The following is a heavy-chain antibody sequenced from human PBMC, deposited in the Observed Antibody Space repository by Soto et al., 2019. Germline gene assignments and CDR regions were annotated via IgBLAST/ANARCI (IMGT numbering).Heavy chain of an antibody. CDR3: ARTYYYDRSGYYFDY. CDR2: IYYSGST. D-gene: IGHD3-22*01. Sequence: SETLSLTCTVSGGSISSGDYYWSWIRQPPGKGLEWIGYIYYSGSTYYNPSLKSRVSISVDTSKNQFSLKLSSVTAADTAVYYCARTYYYDRSGYYFDYWGQGTLVTVSS. V-gene: IGHV4-30-4*01. CDR1: GGSISSGDYY. J-gene: IGHJ4*02.